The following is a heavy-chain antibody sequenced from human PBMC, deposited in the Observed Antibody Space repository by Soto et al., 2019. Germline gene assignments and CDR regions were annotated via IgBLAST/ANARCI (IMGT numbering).Heavy chain of an antibody. CDR2: INHSGST. CDR1: GGSFSGYY. Sequence: PSETLSLTCAVYGGSFSGYYWSWIRQPPGKGLEWIGEINHSGSTNYNPSLKSRVTISVDTSKNQFSLKPSSVTAADTAVYYCARVSYCTNGGCYWGPYYYYYMDVWGKGTTVTGSS. J-gene: IGHJ6*03. D-gene: IGHD2-8*01. V-gene: IGHV4-34*01. CDR3: ARVSYCTNGGCYWGPYYYYYMDV.